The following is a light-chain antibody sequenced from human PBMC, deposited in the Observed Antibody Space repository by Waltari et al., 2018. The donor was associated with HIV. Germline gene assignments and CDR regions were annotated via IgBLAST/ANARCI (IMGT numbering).Light chain of an antibody. J-gene: IGLJ2*01. V-gene: IGLV7-46*01. CDR2: DTT. CDR1: PGAVTSGPC. CDR3: LLSFNGVVV. Sequence: QAVVTQEPSLTVSPGGTVTLTCASSPGAVTSGPCPSWFQRRPGQAPKTLIYDTTNRHSWTPARFSGSLLGGKAALTLSGAQFEDEADYFCLLSFNGVVVFGGGTTLTVL.